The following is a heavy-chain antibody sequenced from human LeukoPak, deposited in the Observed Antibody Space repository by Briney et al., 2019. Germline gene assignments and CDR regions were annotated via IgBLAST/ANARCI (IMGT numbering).Heavy chain of an antibody. CDR2: IYYSGST. CDR3: AIQRLDGTDV. CDR1: GGSISSRSYH. D-gene: IGHD6-19*01. J-gene: IGHJ6*02. Sequence: PSETLSLTCTVSGGSISSRSYHWGWIRQPPGKGLEWIGSIYYSGSTYYNASLKSRVTTSVDTSKNQFSLKLTSVTAADTAVYYCAIQRLDGTDVWGQGITVTVSS. V-gene: IGHV4-39*01.